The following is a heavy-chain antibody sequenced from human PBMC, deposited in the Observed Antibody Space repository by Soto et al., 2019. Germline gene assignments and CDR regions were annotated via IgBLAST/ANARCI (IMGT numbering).Heavy chain of an antibody. J-gene: IGHJ6*03. CDR1: GFTFSSYS. D-gene: IGHD3-10*01. Sequence: GGSLRLSCAASGFTFSSYSMNWVRQAPGKGLEWVSSISSSSSYIYYADSVKGRFTISRDNAKNSLYLQMNSLRAEDTAVYYCARRAARGAGSYYYMDVWGKGTTVTVSS. CDR3: ARRAARGAGSYYYMDV. V-gene: IGHV3-21*01. CDR2: ISSSSSYI.